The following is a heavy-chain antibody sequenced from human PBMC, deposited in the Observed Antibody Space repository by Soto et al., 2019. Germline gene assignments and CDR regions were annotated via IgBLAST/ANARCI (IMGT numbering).Heavy chain of an antibody. CDR2: ISGDNGQT. V-gene: IGHV1-18*01. Sequence: ASVKVSCKASGYTFTSYGISWVRQAPGQGLEWMGWISGDNGQTTYGQKFQGRVTITTDTSTSTAYMELRSLRSDDTAVYYCAKGRSYYYYYGGDVWGQGTTVTVSS. J-gene: IGHJ6*02. CDR1: GYTFTSYG. CDR3: AKGRSYYYYYGGDV.